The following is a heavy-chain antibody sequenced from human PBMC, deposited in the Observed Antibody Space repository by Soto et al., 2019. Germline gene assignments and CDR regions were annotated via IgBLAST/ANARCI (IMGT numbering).Heavy chain of an antibody. D-gene: IGHD3-22*01. CDR3: ARSSSGYYGPAFDY. J-gene: IGHJ4*02. CDR2: ISSSSSYI. CDR1: GFTFSSYS. V-gene: IGHV3-21*01. Sequence: EVQLVESGGGLVKPGGSLRLSCAASGFTFSSYSMNWVRQAPGKGLEWVSSISSSSSYIYYADSVKGRFTISRDNAKNSLYLQMNSLRAEDTAVYYCARSSSGYYGPAFDYWGQGTLVTVSS.